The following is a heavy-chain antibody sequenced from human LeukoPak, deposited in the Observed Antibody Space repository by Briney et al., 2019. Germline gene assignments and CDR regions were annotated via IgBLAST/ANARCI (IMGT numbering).Heavy chain of an antibody. Sequence: PGGSLRLSCAASGFTLSSYWMSWVRQAPGKGLEWVANIKQDASQIYYVDSVKGRFTISRDNAKNSLYLQMNSLRAEDTAVYFCAREKEESRGFDYWGQGTLVTVSS. CDR3: AREKEESRGFDY. V-gene: IGHV3-7*01. D-gene: IGHD3-10*01. CDR2: IKQDASQI. CDR1: GFTLSSYW. J-gene: IGHJ4*02.